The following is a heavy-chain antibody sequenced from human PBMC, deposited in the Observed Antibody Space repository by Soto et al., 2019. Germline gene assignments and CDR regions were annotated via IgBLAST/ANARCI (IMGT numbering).Heavy chain of an antibody. V-gene: IGHV3-21*06. J-gene: IGHJ5*02. Sequence: GGSLRLSCAASGFMFSAYTMNWVRQAPGKGLEWLSSISDDSSYIDYADSLRGRFTVSRDNARDSLYLQIDSLGVEDTAVYYCATPYYFNLCGPGTLVTVSS. CDR3: ATPYYFNL. D-gene: IGHD3-22*01. CDR1: GFMFSAYT. CDR2: ISDDSSYI.